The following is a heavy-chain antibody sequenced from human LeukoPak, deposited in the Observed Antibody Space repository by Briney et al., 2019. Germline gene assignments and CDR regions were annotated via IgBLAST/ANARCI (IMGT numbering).Heavy chain of an antibody. J-gene: IGHJ3*02. CDR2: ISGGSSTI. Sequence: GGSLRLSSAASGFTFSSYSMNWVRQAPGKGLEWVSYISGGSSTIYYADSVKGRFTIPRDNSKNTLYLQMNSLRAEDTAVYYCARGGGPAVAGGAAFDIWGQGTMVTVSS. CDR3: ARGGGPAVAGGAAFDI. V-gene: IGHV3-48*01. CDR1: GFTFSSYS. D-gene: IGHD6-19*01.